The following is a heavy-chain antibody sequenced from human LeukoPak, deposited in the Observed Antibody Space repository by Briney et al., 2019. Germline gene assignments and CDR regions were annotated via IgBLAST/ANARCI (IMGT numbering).Heavy chain of an antibody. Sequence: SETLSLTCAVYGGSFSGYYWSWIRQPPGKELEWIGEINHSGSTNYNPSLKSRVTISVDTSKNQFSLKLGSVTAADTAVYYCARGQIGGVVLLYDYWGQGTLVTVSS. CDR3: ARGQIGGVVLLYDY. CDR1: GGSFSGYY. CDR2: INHSGST. J-gene: IGHJ4*02. D-gene: IGHD3-10*01. V-gene: IGHV4-34*01.